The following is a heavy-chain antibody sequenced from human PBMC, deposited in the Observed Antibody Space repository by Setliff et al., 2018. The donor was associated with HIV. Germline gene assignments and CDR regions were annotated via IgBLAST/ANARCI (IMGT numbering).Heavy chain of an antibody. V-gene: IGHV3-21*01. CDR1: GFTFSSYS. Sequence: PGGSLRLSCAASGFTFSSYSMNWVRQAPGKGLEWVSSISSSSSYIYYADSVKGRFTISRDNAKNSLYLQMNSLRAEDTAVYYCARDKVLYDSSGYYYAPFDYWGQGILVTVSS. D-gene: IGHD3-22*01. CDR3: ARDKVLYDSSGYYYAPFDY. CDR2: ISSSSSYI. J-gene: IGHJ4*02.